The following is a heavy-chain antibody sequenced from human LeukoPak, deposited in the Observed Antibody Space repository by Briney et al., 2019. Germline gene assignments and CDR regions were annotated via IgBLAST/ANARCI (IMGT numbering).Heavy chain of an antibody. J-gene: IGHJ4*02. CDR3: AKLNLGEMAYFDS. Sequence: GSLRLSCGAFGFIFSSYGMGWGRQAPGKGVEGVSSISVGGGDTFTADSVKGRFTITRENSKNTLYLQMMGLRVEDTAIYYCAKLNLGEMAYFDSWGQGILVTVSS. D-gene: IGHD2-21*01. CDR1: GFIFSSYG. CDR2: ISVGGGDT. V-gene: IGHV3-23*01.